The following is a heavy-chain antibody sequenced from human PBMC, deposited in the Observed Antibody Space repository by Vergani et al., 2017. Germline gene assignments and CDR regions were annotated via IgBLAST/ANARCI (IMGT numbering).Heavy chain of an antibody. D-gene: IGHD5-12*01. Sequence: EVDLVESGGGLAQPGGSLRLSCEASGITFCEFGMHWVRQGPGKGLEWVSGISGNSGAVEYADSVRGRFTISRDNAKNSLFLEMNSLRFEDTAVYYCTKGLLYYHDSAAHGYDLYTGFELWGQGTLGTVSS. CDR3: TKGLLYYHDSAAHGYDLYTGFEL. CDR2: ISGNSGAV. V-gene: IGHV3-9*01. J-gene: IGHJ3*01. CDR1: GITFCEFG.